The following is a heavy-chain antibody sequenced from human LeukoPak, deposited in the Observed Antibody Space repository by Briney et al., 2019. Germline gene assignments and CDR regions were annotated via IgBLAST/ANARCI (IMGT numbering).Heavy chain of an antibody. CDR3: ARLNLDSGGSWYYFDY. J-gene: IGHJ4*02. CDR2: IIPIFGTA. D-gene: IGHD2-15*01. CDR1: GGTFSSYA. V-gene: IGHV1-69*05. Sequence: SVKVSCKASGGTFSSYAISWVRQAPGQGLEWMGKIIPIFGTANYAQKFQGRVTITTDESTSTAYMELSSLRSEDTAVYYCARLNLDSGGSWYYFDYWGQGTLVTVSS.